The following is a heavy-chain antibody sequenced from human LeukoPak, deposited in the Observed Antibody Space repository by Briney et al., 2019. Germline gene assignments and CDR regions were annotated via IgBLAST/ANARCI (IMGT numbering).Heavy chain of an antibody. V-gene: IGHV1-3*01. Sequence: GASVKVSCKASGYTFPSYAMHWVRQAPGQRLEWMGWINAGNGNTKYSQKFQGRVTITRDTSASTAYMELRSLRSDDTAVYYCARVNPGNYYDSSGYAPDAFDIWGQGTMVTVSS. D-gene: IGHD3-22*01. CDR2: INAGNGNT. CDR3: ARVNPGNYYDSSGYAPDAFDI. CDR1: GYTFPSYA. J-gene: IGHJ3*02.